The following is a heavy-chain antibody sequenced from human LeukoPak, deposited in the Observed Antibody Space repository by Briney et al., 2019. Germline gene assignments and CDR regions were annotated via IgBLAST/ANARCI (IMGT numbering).Heavy chain of an antibody. D-gene: IGHD2-15*01. V-gene: IGHV4-34*01. CDR2: INHSGST. CDR1: GGSSSGYS. J-gene: IGHJ6*03. CDR3: ARGRGCSGGSCYFPYYYYYMDV. Sequence: PSETLSLTCAVYGGSSSGYSWSWIRQPPGKGLEWIGEINHSGSTNYNPSLKSRVTISVDTSKNQFSLKLSSVTAADTAVYYCARGRGCSGGSCYFPYYYYYMDVWGKGTTVTVSS.